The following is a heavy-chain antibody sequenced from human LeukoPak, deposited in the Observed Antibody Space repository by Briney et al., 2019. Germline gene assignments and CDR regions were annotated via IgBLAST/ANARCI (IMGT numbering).Heavy chain of an antibody. D-gene: IGHD1-14*01. V-gene: IGHV3-21*01. CDR1: GFTFSSYS. CDR3: ARDPSRTKDY. Sequence: GGSLRLSCAASGFTFSSYSMNWVRQAPGKGLEWVSSISSSSSYIYYADSVKGRFTISRDNAKSSLYLQMNSLRAEDTAVYYCARDPSRTKDYWGQGTLVTVSS. CDR2: ISSSSSYI. J-gene: IGHJ4*02.